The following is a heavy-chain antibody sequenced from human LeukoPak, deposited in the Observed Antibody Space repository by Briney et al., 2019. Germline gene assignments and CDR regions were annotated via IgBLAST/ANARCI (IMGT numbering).Heavy chain of an antibody. V-gene: IGHV4-39*01. CDR2: IYCSGST. CDR1: GGSISSSSYY. J-gene: IGHJ3*02. CDR3: ARSWTQTWIQLWRGGDAFDI. Sequence: PSETLSLTCTVSGGSISSSSYYWGWIRQPPGKGLEWIGSIYCSGSTYYNPSLKSRVTISVDTSKNQFSLKLSSVTAADTAVYYCARSWTQTWIQLWRGGDAFDIWGQGTMVTVSS. D-gene: IGHD5-18*01.